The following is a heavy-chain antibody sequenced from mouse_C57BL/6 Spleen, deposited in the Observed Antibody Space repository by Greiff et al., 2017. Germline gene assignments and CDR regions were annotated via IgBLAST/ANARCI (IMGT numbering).Heavy chain of an antibody. CDR2: IDPSVSYT. CDR3: ARTSYGSSSFDY. J-gene: IGHJ2*01. Sequence: VQLQQPGAELVMPGASVKLSCKASGYTFTSYWMHWVKQRPGQGLEWIGEIDPSVSYTNYNQKFKGKSTLTVDKSSSTAYMQLSSLTSEDSAVYYCARTSYGSSSFDYWGQGATLTVSS. D-gene: IGHD1-1*01. V-gene: IGHV1-69*01. CDR1: GYTFTSYW.